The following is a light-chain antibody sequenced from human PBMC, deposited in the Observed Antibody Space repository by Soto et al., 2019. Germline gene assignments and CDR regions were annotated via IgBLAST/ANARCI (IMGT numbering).Light chain of an antibody. CDR1: SNDVGRFNA. Sequence: QSALTQPPSASGSPGQSVTISCTGTSNDVGRFNAVAWYQQHPGKAPKLMIYEVTKRPSGVPDRFSGSKSGNTASLTVSGLQAEDEADYYCTSYTTRPGYVVGTGTKLTVL. CDR3: TSYTTRPGYV. J-gene: IGLJ1*01. V-gene: IGLV2-8*01. CDR2: EVT.